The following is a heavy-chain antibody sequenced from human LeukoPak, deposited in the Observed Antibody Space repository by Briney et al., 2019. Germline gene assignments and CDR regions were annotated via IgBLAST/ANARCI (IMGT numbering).Heavy chain of an antibody. D-gene: IGHD2-2*01. J-gene: IGHJ6*03. CDR2: IYYSGST. V-gene: IGHV4-39*01. CDR1: GGSISSSSYY. CDR3: ARVYLVPAAMLPNYYYYYYMDV. Sequence: PSETLSLTCTVSGGSISSSSYYWGWIRQPPGKGLEWIGSIYYSGSTYYNPSLKSRVTISVDTSKNQFSLQLNSVTPEDTAVYYCARVYLVPAAMLPNYYYYYYMDVWGKGTTVTISS.